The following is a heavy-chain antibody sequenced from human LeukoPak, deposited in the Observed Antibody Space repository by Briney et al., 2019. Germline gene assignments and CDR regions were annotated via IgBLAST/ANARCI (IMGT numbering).Heavy chain of an antibody. CDR2: IKSKTDGGTT. V-gene: IGHV3-15*01. J-gene: IGHJ6*02. CDR3: TTDLVLYGDYPPYYGMDV. D-gene: IGHD4-17*01. CDR1: GFTFSNAW. Sequence: PGGSLRLSCAASGFTFSNAWMSWVRQAPGKGLEWVGRIKSKTDGGTTDYAAPVKGRFTISRDDSKNTLYLQMNSLKTEDTAVYYCTTDLVLYGDYPPYYGMDVWGQGTTVTVSS.